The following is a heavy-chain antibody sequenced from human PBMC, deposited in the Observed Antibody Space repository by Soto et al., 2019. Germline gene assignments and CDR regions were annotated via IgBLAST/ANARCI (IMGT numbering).Heavy chain of an antibody. CDR1: CGSFSGYY. D-gene: IGHD3-16*01. Sequence: QVQLQQWGAGLLKPSETLSLTCAVSCGSFSGYYWTWIRQPPGKGLEWIGEIKHSGSTNYSPSLKSRVTISVDTSKSQFSLQLSAVTAADTAIYYCARGDLRTDCWGQGTLVTVA. CDR2: IKHSGST. J-gene: IGHJ4*02. CDR3: ARGDLRTDC. V-gene: IGHV4-34*01.